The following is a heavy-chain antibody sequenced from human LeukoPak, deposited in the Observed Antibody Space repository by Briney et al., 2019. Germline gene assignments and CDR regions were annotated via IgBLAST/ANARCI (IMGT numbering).Heavy chain of an antibody. CDR2: IYYSGST. Sequence: SETLSLTCTVSGGSISSSSYYWGWIRQPPGKGLEWIGSIYYSGSTYYNPSLKSRVTISVDTSKNQFSLKLSPVTAADTAVYYCARITTVTDLDYWGQGTLVTVSS. CDR1: GGSISSSSYY. J-gene: IGHJ4*02. D-gene: IGHD4-17*01. CDR3: ARITTVTDLDY. V-gene: IGHV4-39*01.